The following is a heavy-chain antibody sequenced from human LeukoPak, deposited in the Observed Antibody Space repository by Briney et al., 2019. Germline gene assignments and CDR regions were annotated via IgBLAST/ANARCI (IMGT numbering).Heavy chain of an antibody. CDR3: ASSVPGSPYFFD. J-gene: IGHJ4*02. V-gene: IGHV3-21*01. D-gene: IGHD2/OR15-2a*01. Sequence: PGGSLRLSCAASRFTLSSYSMTWVRQAPGKGLEWVSSLSSSSVTIYYADSVKGRFTISRDNAKNSLYLQMNGLRAEDTAVYYCASSVPGSPYFFDWGQGTLVTVSS. CDR1: RFTLSSYS. CDR2: LSSSSVTI.